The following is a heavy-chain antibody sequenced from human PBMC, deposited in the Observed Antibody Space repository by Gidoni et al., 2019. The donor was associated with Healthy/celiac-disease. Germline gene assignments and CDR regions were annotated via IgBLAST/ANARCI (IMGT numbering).Heavy chain of an antibody. Sequence: QVQLVQSGSEVTKPGASVKVSCKASGYPFPSYDINWVRQATGKGLEWMGWMNPNSGNTGYAKKFQGRVTMTRNTSISTAYMELSSLRSEDTAVYYCASSGSSQTYYYYGMDVWGQGTTVTVSS. D-gene: IGHD6-6*01. CDR1: GYPFPSYD. V-gene: IGHV1-8*01. J-gene: IGHJ6*02. CDR2: MNPNSGNT. CDR3: ASSGSSQTYYYYGMDV.